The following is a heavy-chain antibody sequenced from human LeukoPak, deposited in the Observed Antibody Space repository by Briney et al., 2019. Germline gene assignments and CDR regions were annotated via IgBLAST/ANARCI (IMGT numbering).Heavy chain of an antibody. V-gene: IGHV3-66*01. CDR2: IYSGGST. Sequence: GGSLRLSCAASGFTVSSNYMSWVRQAPGKGLEWVSVIYSGGSTYYADSVKGRFTISRDNSKNTLYLQMNSLRAEDTAVYYCAREGTKEQLSSDYWGQGTLVTVSS. J-gene: IGHJ4*02. CDR1: GFTVSSNY. CDR3: AREGTKEQLSSDY. D-gene: IGHD6-13*01.